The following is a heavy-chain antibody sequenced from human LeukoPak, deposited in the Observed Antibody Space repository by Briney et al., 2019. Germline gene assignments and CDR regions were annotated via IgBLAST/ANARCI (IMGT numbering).Heavy chain of an antibody. D-gene: IGHD3-10*01. CDR2: YSGST. CDR3: ARSSYGAGSKPYWVDY. V-gene: IGHV4-39*01. J-gene: IGHJ4*02. Sequence: ASETLSLTCTVSGGSISSSSYYWAWIRQPPGKGLEYIGSYSGSTYYNPSLKSRVTISVDTSKKQFSLKLSSVTAADTAVYYCARSSYGAGSKPYWVDYWGQGAPVTVSS. CDR1: GGSISSSSYY.